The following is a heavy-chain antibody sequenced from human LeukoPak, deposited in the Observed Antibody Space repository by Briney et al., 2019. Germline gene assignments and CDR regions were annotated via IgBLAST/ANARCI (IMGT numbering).Heavy chain of an antibody. D-gene: IGHD3-16*01. V-gene: IGHV3-53*01. CDR3: YGIHLGDSFDI. Sequence: QPGGSLRLSCAASGFIVSRNYMGWVRQAPGKGLEWVSALSSKYETYYADSVKGRFTISRDNSENTLYLQTNALRAEDTALYYCYGIHLGDSFDIWGRGTMVIVFS. CDR1: GFIVSRNY. J-gene: IGHJ3*02. CDR2: LSSKYET.